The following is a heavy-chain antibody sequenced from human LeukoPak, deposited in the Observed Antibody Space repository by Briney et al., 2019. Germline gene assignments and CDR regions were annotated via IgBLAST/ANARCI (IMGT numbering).Heavy chain of an antibody. CDR3: ARAVIAASPAGMDV. CDR1: GGSISSYY. V-gene: IGHV4-34*01. Sequence: PSETLSLTCTVSGGSISSYYWSWIRQPPGKGLEWIGEINHSGSTNYNPSLKSRVTISVDTSKNQFSLKLSSVTAADTAVYYCARAVIAASPAGMDVWGQGTTVTVSS. CDR2: INHSGST. D-gene: IGHD6-13*01. J-gene: IGHJ6*02.